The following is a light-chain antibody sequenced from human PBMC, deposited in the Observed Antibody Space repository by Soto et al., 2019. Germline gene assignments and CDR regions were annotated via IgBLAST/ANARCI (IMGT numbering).Light chain of an antibody. CDR1: SSNIGGTNY. Sequence: QSVLTQPPSASGTPGQRVFISCSGSSSNIGGTNYAYWYQQLPGAAPKLLMHSNNLRPSGVPERISGSKSGTSASLAISGRRSEDDAVYYCASWDARLGAGIFGGGTK. CDR2: SNN. CDR3: ASWDARLGAGI. J-gene: IGLJ2*01. V-gene: IGLV1-47*02.